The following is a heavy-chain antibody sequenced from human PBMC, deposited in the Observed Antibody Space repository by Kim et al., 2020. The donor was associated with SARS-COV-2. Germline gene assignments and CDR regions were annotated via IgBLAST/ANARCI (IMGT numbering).Heavy chain of an antibody. V-gene: IGHV3-74*01. CDR3: AREWGTATLDY. D-gene: IGHD2-21*02. Sequence: GGSLRLSCAASGFTFRSYWMHWVRQAPGKGLVWVSRINSDGSFTNYADSVKGRFTISRDNANNTLYLQMNNLRAEDTAVYYCAREWGTATLDYWGQGTLVTVSS. J-gene: IGHJ4*02. CDR2: INSDGSFT. CDR1: GFTFRSYW.